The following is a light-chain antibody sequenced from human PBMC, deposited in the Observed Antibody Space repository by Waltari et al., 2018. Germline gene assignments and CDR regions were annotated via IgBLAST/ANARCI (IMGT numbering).Light chain of an antibody. J-gene: IGLJ1*01. CDR1: STDLASYTL. CDR3: CSYTGSSTSYG. V-gene: IGLV2-23*01. Sequence: QYALSQPASVSGSPGQSLTITCTGASTDLASYTLVARYQHHPNRAPKPIIYEATKRPSGISHRFSGAKSGATAYLRISGLQADDEADYYCCSYTGSSTSYGCGGGTKVTVL. CDR2: EAT.